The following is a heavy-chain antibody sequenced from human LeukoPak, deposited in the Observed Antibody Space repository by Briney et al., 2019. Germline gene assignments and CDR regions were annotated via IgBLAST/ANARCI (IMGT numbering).Heavy chain of an antibody. D-gene: IGHD2-15*01. CDR1: GFSFSNHW. V-gene: IGHV3-7*01. Sequence: GGSLRLSCAASGFSFSNHWMSWVRQAPGKGLEWVASINLDGTDKYYVDAAKGRFTISRDNAKNSLFLEMNSLRATDTAVYYCVRNGGSLDYWGQGTLVTVSS. CDR3: VRNGGSLDY. J-gene: IGHJ4*02. CDR2: INLDGTDK.